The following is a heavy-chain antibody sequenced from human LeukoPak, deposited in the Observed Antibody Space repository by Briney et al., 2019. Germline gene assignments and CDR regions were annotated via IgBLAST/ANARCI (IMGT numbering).Heavy chain of an antibody. CDR1: GGSFSGYY. CDR2: INHSGST. J-gene: IGHJ4*02. CDR3: ARGSWVRYFDWLLSGDYFDY. V-gene: IGHV4-34*01. Sequence: SETLSLTCAVYGGSFSGYYWSWIRQPPGKGLEWIGEINHSGSTNYNPSLKSRVTISVDTSKNQSSLKLSSVTAADTAVYYCARGSWVRYFDWLLSGDYFDYWGQGTLVTVSS. D-gene: IGHD3-9*01.